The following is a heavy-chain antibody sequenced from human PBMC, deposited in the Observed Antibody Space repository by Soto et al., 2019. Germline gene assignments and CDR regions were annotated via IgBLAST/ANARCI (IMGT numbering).Heavy chain of an antibody. J-gene: IGHJ3*02. D-gene: IGHD5-12*01. V-gene: IGHV5-51*01. Sequence: GESLKISCKGSGYSFTSYWIGWVRQMPGKGLEWMGIIYPGDSDTRYSPSFQGQVTISADKSISTAYLQWSSLKASDTAMNYCAGQERAKKNVDVFDIWGQGTRVTVPS. CDR1: GYSFTSYW. CDR3: AGQERAKKNVDVFDI. CDR2: IYPGDSDT.